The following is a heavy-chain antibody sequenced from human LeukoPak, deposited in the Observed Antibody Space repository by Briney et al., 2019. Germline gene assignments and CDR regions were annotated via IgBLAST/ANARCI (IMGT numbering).Heavy chain of an antibody. CDR3: ARGRVVTSTFRY. CDR1: GFTFSSYE. D-gene: IGHD2-2*01. J-gene: IGHJ4*02. CDR2: ISSSSSYI. V-gene: IGHV3-21*05. Sequence: GGSLRLSCAASGFTFSSYEMNWVRQAPGKGLEWVSYISSSSSYIYYADSVKGRFTISRDNAKNSLYLQMNSLRAEDTAVYYCARGRVVTSTFRYWGQGTPVTVSS.